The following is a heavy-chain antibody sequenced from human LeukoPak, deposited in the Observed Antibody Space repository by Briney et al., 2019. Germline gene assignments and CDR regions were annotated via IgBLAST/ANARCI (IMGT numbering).Heavy chain of an antibody. CDR2: IYYSGST. Sequence: PSETLSLTCTVSGGSISSYYWSWIRQPPGKGLEWIGYIYYSGSTNYNPSLKSRVTISVDTSKNQFSLKLSSVTAADTAVYYCARIIGAATYYYYMDVWGKGTTVTVSS. V-gene: IGHV4-59*08. CDR1: GGSISSYY. CDR3: ARIIGAATYYYYMDV. D-gene: IGHD6-25*01. J-gene: IGHJ6*03.